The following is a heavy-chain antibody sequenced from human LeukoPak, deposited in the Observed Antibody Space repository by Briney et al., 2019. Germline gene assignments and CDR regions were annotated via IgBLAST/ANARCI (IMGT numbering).Heavy chain of an antibody. V-gene: IGHV3-7*01. CDR2: IQPDGSEQ. J-gene: IGHJ5*02. CDR1: GFTFSRYW. D-gene: IGHD3-16*01. Sequence: GGSLRLSCAASGFTFSRYWMSWVRRAPGKGLEWVGNIQPDGSEQYPVDSVKGRFTISRDNSRKLLFLQMNGLRVEDTAVYYCASQSYARFDPWGQGTLVTVSS. CDR3: ASQSYARFDP.